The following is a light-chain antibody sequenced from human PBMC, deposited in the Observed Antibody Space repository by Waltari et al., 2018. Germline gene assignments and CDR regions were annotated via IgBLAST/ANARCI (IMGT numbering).Light chain of an antibody. Sequence: DMQMTQSPSTLSASVGDRVTIACRASLSIYDWLAWYQQKPGKAPSLLIYKASILQTGVSSRFSGSGSGTDFTLTITGLQPDDVATYFCQQYNSYPGTFGQGTKVEIK. CDR2: KAS. CDR1: LSIYDW. V-gene: IGKV1-5*03. J-gene: IGKJ1*01. CDR3: QQYNSYPGT.